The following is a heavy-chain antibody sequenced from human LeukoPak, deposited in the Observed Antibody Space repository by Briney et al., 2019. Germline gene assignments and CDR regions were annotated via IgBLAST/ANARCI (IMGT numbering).Heavy chain of an antibody. V-gene: IGHV3-7*01. D-gene: IGHD2-8*01. Sequence: AWGSLRLSCAASGFTFSSYGMSWVRQVPGKGLEWVANINHDGSEKYYLDSVRGRFTISRDNAKNSLYLQMNSLRAEDTSVYYCARLLAYGGGGEAFDYWGQGALVTVSS. CDR2: INHDGSEK. J-gene: IGHJ4*02. CDR1: GFTFSSYG. CDR3: ARLLAYGGGGEAFDY.